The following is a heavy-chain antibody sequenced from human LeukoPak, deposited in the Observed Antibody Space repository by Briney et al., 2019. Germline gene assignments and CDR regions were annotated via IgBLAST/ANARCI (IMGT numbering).Heavy chain of an antibody. J-gene: IGHJ4*02. CDR2: FYFSGST. CDR1: SGSISSNSYY. CDR3: ARQSDYGFDY. Sequence: PSETLSLTCTVSSGSISSNSYYWGWIRQPPGKGLEWIASFYFSGSTYYNPSLKSRVTIYVHTSKNQVSLNLNSVTAADTAAYYCARQSDYGFDYWGQGTLVTVSS. V-gene: IGHV4-39*01. D-gene: IGHD4-17*01.